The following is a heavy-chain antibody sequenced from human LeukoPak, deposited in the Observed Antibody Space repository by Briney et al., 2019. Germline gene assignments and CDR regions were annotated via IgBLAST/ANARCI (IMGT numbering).Heavy chain of an antibody. D-gene: IGHD1-14*01. J-gene: IGHJ4*01. CDR1: GGSISSSSYY. Sequence: SETLSLTCTVSGGSISSSSYYWSWIRQPPGKGLEWIGYIYYSGSTNYNPSLKSRVTISVDTSKNQFSLKLSSVTAADTAVYYCARDHGIPYFASWGHGTLVTVSS. CDR3: ARDHGIPYFAS. CDR2: IYYSGST. V-gene: IGHV4-61*01.